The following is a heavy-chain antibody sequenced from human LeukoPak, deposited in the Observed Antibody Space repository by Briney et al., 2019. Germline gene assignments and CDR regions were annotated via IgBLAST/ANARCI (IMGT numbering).Heavy chain of an antibody. CDR3: ASDYYGSGSYYNH. CDR2: IYYSGST. D-gene: IGHD3-10*01. V-gene: IGHV4-59*01. CDR1: GGSISSYY. J-gene: IGHJ5*02. Sequence: SETLSLTCTVAGGSISSYYWSWIRQPPGKGLEWSGYIYYSGSTNYNPSLKSRVTISVDTSKNQFSLKLSSVTAADTAVYYCASDYYGSGSYYNHWGQGTLVTVSS.